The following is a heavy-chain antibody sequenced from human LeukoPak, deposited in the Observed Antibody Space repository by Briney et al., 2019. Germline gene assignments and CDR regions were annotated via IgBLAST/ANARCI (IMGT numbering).Heavy chain of an antibody. CDR3: ARDSYSSSSVLNY. J-gene: IGHJ4*02. CDR1: GFTFSSYA. CDR2: ISYDGSNE. V-gene: IGHV3-30*04. D-gene: IGHD6-6*01. Sequence: GGSLRLSCAASGFTFSSYAMHWVRQAPGKGLEWVAVISYDGSNEYYADSVKGRFTISRDNSKNTLYLQMNSLRAEDTAVYYCARDSYSSSSVLNYWGQGTLVTVSS.